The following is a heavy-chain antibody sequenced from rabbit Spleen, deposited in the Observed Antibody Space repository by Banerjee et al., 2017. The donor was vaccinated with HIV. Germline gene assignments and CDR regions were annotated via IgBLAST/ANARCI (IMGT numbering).Heavy chain of an antibody. CDR2: IDPLFGIT. V-gene: IGHV1S47*01. J-gene: IGHJ4*01. CDR1: GFDFSSNA. Sequence: EESGGDLVKPGASLTLTCTASGFDFSSNAMCWVRQAPGKGLEWIGYIDPLFGITYYANWVNGRFSISRENAQNTVFLQMTSLTAADTATYFCARDGTGGSYFALWGPGTLVTVS. CDR3: ARDGTGGSYFAL. D-gene: IGHD8-1*01.